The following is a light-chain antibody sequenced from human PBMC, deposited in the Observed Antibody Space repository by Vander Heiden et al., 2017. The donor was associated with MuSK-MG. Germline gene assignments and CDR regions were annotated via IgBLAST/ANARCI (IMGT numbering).Light chain of an antibody. CDR3: HQDASSAYT. CDR1: QSVSSSY. CDR2: GAS. V-gene: IGKV3-20*01. J-gene: IGKJ2*01. Sequence: EIVLTQSPGTLSLSPGERATLSCRASQSVSSSYLAWYQQKPGQAPRLLIYGASSRATGIPDRFSGSGSGTDFTLTISRLEPEDFAVYYCHQDASSAYTFGQGTKLEIK.